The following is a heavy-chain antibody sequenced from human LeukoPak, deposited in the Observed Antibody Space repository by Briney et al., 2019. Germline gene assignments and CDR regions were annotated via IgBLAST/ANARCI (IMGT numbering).Heavy chain of an antibody. V-gene: IGHV4-4*02. CDR1: GGSISSTNW. D-gene: IGHD5-12*01. CDR3: ASSRDVDVVTTHRPFDI. CDR2: IYPSGGT. Sequence: PSGTLSLTCAVSGGSISSTNWWNWVRQPPGKGLEGIGEIYPSGGTYYNPSLKRRVTISVDTSKNPFSLKLSSVTAADTALYSCASSRDVDVVTTHRPFDIWGQGTVVTVSS. J-gene: IGHJ3*02.